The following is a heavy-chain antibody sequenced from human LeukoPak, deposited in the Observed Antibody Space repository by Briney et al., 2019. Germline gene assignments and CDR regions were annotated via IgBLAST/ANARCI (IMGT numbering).Heavy chain of an antibody. J-gene: IGHJ4*02. V-gene: IGHV3-23*01. Sequence: GGSLRLSCAASGFTFSSYAMSWVRQAPGKGLEWVSAISGSGGSTYYADSVKGRFTISRDNSKTTLYLQMNRLRAEDTAVYYCAKDRASSGWYLDYWGQGTLATVSS. CDR1: GFTFSSYA. CDR3: AKDRASSGWYLDY. CDR2: ISGSGGST. D-gene: IGHD6-19*01.